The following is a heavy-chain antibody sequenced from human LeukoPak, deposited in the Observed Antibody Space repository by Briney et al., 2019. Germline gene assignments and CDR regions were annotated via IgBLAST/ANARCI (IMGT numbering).Heavy chain of an antibody. J-gene: IGHJ3*02. CDR1: GGSISSYH. Sequence: TSETLSLTCTVSGGSISSYHWIWIRQPPGKGLEWIGYIHYSGSTNYNPSLKSRVTTSVDTSKKQFSLKLRSVTAADTAVYYCARSVSWGLLVRDDAFDIWSQGTMVTVSS. D-gene: IGHD2-21*01. CDR3: ARSVSWGLLVRDDAFDI. CDR2: IHYSGST. V-gene: IGHV4-59*08.